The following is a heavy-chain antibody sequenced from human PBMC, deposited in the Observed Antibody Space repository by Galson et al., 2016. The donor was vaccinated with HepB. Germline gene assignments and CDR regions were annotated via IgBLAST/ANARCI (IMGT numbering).Heavy chain of an antibody. CDR1: GDSVSRNSAA. CDR3: ARLWFGALDY. J-gene: IGHJ4*02. Sequence: CAISGDSVSRNSAAWNWVRQSPSRGLEWLGRTYYRSKWYNDYAVSVKSRITINPDTSKNQFSLQLTSVTPEDTAVYYCARLWFGALDYWGQGTLVTVSS. CDR2: TYYRSKWYN. V-gene: IGHV6-1*01. D-gene: IGHD3-10*01.